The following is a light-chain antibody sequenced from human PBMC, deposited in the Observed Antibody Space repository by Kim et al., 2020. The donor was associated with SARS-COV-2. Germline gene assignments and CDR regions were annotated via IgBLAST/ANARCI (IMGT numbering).Light chain of an antibody. CDR2: RDT. J-gene: IGLJ3*02. Sequence: SYELTQPLSESVALGQTAKITCGGDNIGSKNVHWYQQRPGQAPVLVIYRDTNRPSGIPERFSGSNSGNTATLTISRAQAGDEADYYCQVWDSSTEVFGGG. V-gene: IGLV3-9*01. CDR3: QVWDSSTEV. CDR1: NIGSKN.